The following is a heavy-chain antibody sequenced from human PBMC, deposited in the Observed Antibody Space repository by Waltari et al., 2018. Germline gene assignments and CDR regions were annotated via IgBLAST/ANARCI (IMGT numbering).Heavy chain of an antibody. J-gene: IGHJ4*02. V-gene: IGHV1-69*04. CDR3: ARGPRGDH. CDR2: IIPGLETP. D-gene: IGHD3-10*01. CDR1: GGSFSTYP. Sequence: QVQLVQSGGEVKELGSSVKVSCKASGGSFSTYPIAWVRQAPGQGLEWMGKIIPGLETPIYAQKFQGRVTITADKSTSTAYMELSSLGSEDTAVYYCARGPRGDHWGQGTLVTVSS.